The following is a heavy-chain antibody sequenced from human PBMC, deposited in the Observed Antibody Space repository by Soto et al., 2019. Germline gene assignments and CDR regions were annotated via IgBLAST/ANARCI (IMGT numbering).Heavy chain of an antibody. D-gene: IGHD4-17*01. J-gene: IGHJ5*02. V-gene: IGHV1-3*01. CDR1: GYTFTSYA. Sequence: GASVKVSCKASGYTFTSYAMHWVRQAPGQRLEWMGWINAGNGNTKYSQKFQGRVTITRDTSASTAYMELSSLRSEDTAVYYCARDTVVYPGYWFDPWGQGTLVPVSS. CDR3: ARDTVVYPGYWFDP. CDR2: INAGNGNT.